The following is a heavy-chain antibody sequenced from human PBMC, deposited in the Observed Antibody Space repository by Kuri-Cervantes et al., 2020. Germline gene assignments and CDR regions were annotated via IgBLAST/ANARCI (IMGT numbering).Heavy chain of an antibody. CDR3: AKDRCSSTSCLYFDY. V-gene: IGHV3-30*18. Sequence: GESLKISCAASGFTFSTYVMHWVRQAPGKGLEWVAVISYDGSNKCYADSVKGRFTISRDNSKNTLYLQMNSLRAEDTAVYYCAKDRCSSTSCLYFDYWGQGTLVTVSS. J-gene: IGHJ4*02. CDR2: ISYDGSNK. CDR1: GFTFSTYV. D-gene: IGHD2-2*01.